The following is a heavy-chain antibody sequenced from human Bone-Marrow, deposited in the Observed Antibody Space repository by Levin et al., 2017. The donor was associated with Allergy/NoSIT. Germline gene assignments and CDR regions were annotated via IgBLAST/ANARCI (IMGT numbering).Heavy chain of an antibody. CDR2: ISYDGSNK. V-gene: IGHV3-30-3*01. Sequence: GGSLRLSCAASGFTFSSYAMHWVRQAPGKGLEWVAVISYDGSNKYYADSVKGRFTISRDNSKNTLYLQMNSLRAEDTAVYYCARMFGEFDHDAFDIWGQGTMVTVSS. D-gene: IGHD3-10*02. CDR3: ARMFGEFDHDAFDI. CDR1: GFTFSSYA. J-gene: IGHJ3*02.